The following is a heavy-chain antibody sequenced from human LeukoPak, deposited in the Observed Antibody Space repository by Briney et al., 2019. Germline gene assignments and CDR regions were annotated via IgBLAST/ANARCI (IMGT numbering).Heavy chain of an antibody. V-gene: IGHV4-59*01. Sequence: PSETLSLTCTVSGGSISSYYWSWIRQPAGKGLEWIGYIYYSGTTNYNRSLKSRVTISVDTSKNQFSLKLSSVTAADTAVYYCARRRGYYLQNFDYWGQGTLVTVSS. CDR3: ARRRGYYLQNFDY. D-gene: IGHD3-22*01. CDR1: GGSISSYY. CDR2: IYYSGTT. J-gene: IGHJ4*02.